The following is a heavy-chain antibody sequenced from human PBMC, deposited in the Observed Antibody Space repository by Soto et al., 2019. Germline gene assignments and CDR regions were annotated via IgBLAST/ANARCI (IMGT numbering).Heavy chain of an antibody. Sequence: QVQLVQSGAEVKRPGSSVKVSFKTSGGTFSKYAITWVRQAPGQGREWMGGIIPIYGTTNFAQKIQGRVTIRADESTSTSYMELSSLRSDAPAVYYCARALPLGGLFLFFDILGQGTMVTVSS. D-gene: IGHD3-16*01. CDR1: GGTFSKYA. V-gene: IGHV1-69*01. CDR3: ARALPLGGLFLFFDI. CDR2: IIPIYGTT. J-gene: IGHJ3*02.